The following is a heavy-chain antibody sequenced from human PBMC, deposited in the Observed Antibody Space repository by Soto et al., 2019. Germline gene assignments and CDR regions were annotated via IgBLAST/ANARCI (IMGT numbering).Heavy chain of an antibody. Sequence: QVHLVESGGGVVQPGSSLRLSCAASEFTFRIFAMHWLRQSPGKGLEWVAVISYDGSRKADSVKGRFTVSRDNSWNTLYLQMNSLRAEDTAIYYCARGDREDIEEVVGVRPGEYSMDVWGQGTKVTVSS. V-gene: IGHV3-30-3*01. CDR3: ARGDREDIEEVVGVRPGEYSMDV. J-gene: IGHJ6*02. D-gene: IGHD1-26*01. CDR1: EFTFRIFA. CDR2: ISYDGSRK.